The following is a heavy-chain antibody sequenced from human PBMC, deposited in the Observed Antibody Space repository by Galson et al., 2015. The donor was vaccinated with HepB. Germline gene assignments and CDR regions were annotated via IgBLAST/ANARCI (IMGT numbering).Heavy chain of an antibody. V-gene: IGHV7-4-1*02. CDR2: INTNTGKP. CDR3: ARHHGAFDI. CDR1: RYIFTDYA. Sequence: SVKVSCKASRYIFTDYAMNWVRRAPGQGLEWMGWINTNTGKPTYAQGFTGRFVFSLDTSVSTAYLQITSLKAEDTAVYYCARHHGAFDIWGQGTMVTVSS. J-gene: IGHJ3*02.